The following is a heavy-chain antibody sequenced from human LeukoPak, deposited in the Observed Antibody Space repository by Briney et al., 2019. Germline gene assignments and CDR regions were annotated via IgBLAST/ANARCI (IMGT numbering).Heavy chain of an antibody. Sequence: GGSLRLSCAASGFTFSSYVMHWVRPAPGKGLEWVAVISYDGSNKNFADSVKGRFTISRDNSKNTLYLQMSSLRPEDTAVYYCMSAPGSSSWSDPDYWGQGTLVIVSS. V-gene: IGHV3-30*04. CDR1: GFTFSSYV. D-gene: IGHD6-13*01. CDR2: ISYDGSNK. J-gene: IGHJ4*02. CDR3: MSAPGSSSWSDPDY.